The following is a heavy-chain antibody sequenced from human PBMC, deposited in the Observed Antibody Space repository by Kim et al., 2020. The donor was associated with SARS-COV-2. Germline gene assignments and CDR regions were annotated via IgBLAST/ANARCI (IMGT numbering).Heavy chain of an antibody. CDR1: GYTFTDYY. CDR3: ARNYGDLDY. J-gene: IGHJ4*02. D-gene: IGHD4-17*01. CDR2: IHPNSGVT. V-gene: IGHV1-2*06. Sequence: ASVKVSCKASGYTFTDYYIHWVRQAPGQGLEWLGRIHPNSGVTIYAQKFQGRVTMTRDTSINTAYMELSRLRSDDTAIYYCARNYGDLDYWGPGSLVAV.